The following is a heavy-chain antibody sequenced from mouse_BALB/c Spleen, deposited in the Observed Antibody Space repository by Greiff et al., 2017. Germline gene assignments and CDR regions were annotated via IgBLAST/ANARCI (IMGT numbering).Heavy chain of an antibody. V-gene: IGHV1S137*01. Sequence: VKLMESGAELVRPGVSVKISCKGSGYTFTDYAMHWVKQSHAKSLEWIGVISTYYGDASYNQKFKGKATMTVDKSSSTAYMELARLTSEDSAIYYCARENFGYWGQGTTLTVSS. CDR2: ISTYYGDA. J-gene: IGHJ2*01. CDR3: ARENFGY. CDR1: GYTFTDYA.